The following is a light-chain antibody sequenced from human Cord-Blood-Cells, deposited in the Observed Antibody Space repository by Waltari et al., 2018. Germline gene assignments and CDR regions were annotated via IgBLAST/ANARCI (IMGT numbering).Light chain of an antibody. CDR2: GNT. J-gene: IGLJ3*02. CDR1: SPNIGSNH. V-gene: IGLV1-47*01. CDR3: AAWDDSLSGRV. Sequence: QSVLTQPPSASGTPGQRVTISCSGSSPNIGSNHVYWYQQHPGTAPKLRSDGNTERPSGVPDRFSGSKSGTSASLAISGLRSEDEADYYCAAWDDSLSGRVFGGGTKLTVL.